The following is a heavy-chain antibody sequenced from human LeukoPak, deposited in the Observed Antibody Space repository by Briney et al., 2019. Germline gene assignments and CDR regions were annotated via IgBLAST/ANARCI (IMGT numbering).Heavy chain of an antibody. CDR3: ARDFLWGSGSR. CDR1: GFTLNNYN. V-gene: IGHV3-48*04. J-gene: IGHJ4*02. D-gene: IGHD3-10*01. Sequence: GGSLRLSCAASGFTLNNYNMNWVRQAPGKGLEWVSYISTHGSTIYYADSVKGRFTISRDNAKNTLFLQMNSLRAEDTAVYYCARDFLWGSGSRWGQGTLVTVSS. CDR2: ISTHGSTI.